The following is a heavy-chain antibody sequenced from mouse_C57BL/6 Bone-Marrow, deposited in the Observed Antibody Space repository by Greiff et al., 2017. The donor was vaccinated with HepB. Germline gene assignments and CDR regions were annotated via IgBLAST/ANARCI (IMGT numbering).Heavy chain of an antibody. CDR3: VRDWCYGYDGGAMDY. CDR2: IRSKSSNYAT. D-gene: IGHD2-2*01. J-gene: IGHJ4*01. CDR1: GFTFNTYA. Sequence: EVQLVESGGGLVQPKGSLKLSCAASGFTFNTYAMHWVRQAPGKGLEWVAGIRSKSSNYATYYADSVKDRFTISRDDSQSMLYLQMNNLKTEDTAMYYCVRDWCYGYDGGAMDYWGQGTSVTVSS. V-gene: IGHV10-3*01.